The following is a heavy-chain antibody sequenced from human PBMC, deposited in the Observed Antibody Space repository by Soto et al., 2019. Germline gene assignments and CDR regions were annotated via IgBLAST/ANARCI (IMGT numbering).Heavy chain of an antibody. Sequence: QVQLVESGGGVVQPGRSLRLSCAASGFTFSNYGMHWVRQAPGKGLEWVAVILNDGSNRYHADSVKDRFTISRDNSKNMLYLQTNRLRAEDTAVYYCARDDEYSGNGMDVWGQGTRVTVS. D-gene: IGHD3-10*01. CDR3: ARDDEYSGNGMDV. CDR1: GFTFSNYG. V-gene: IGHV3-33*01. CDR2: ILNDGSNR. J-gene: IGHJ6*02.